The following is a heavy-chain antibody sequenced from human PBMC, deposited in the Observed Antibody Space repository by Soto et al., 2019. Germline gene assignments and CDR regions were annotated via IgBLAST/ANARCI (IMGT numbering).Heavy chain of an antibody. CDR1: GFTFSSYG. V-gene: IGHV3-30*18. CDR2: ISYDGSNK. Sequence: GGSLRLSCAASGFTFSSYGMHWGRQAPCKGLEWVAVISYDGSNKYYADSVKGRFTISRDNSKNTLYLQMNSLRAEDTAVYYCAKSPGGYYSFDIWGQGTMVTVSS. CDR3: AKSPGGYYSFDI. D-gene: IGHD3-3*01. J-gene: IGHJ3*02.